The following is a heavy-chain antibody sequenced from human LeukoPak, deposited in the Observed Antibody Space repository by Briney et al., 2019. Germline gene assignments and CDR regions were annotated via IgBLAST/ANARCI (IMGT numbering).Heavy chain of an antibody. Sequence: ASVKVSCKASGYTFTNYYMHWVRQAPGQGLEWMGTINPSGDSTSYAQKFQGRVTMTRDTSTRTLYMELSSLRSEDTAVYYCARAGREDYYGSGSYGLTTNWFDPWGQGTLVTVSS. V-gene: IGHV1-46*01. CDR3: ARAGREDYYGSGSYGLTTNWFDP. CDR2: INPSGDST. J-gene: IGHJ5*02. D-gene: IGHD3-10*01. CDR1: GYTFTNYY.